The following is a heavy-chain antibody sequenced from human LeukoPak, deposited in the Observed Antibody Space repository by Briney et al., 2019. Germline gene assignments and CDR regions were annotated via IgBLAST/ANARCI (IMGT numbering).Heavy chain of an antibody. J-gene: IGHJ4*02. CDR2: FDPEDGET. V-gene: IGHV1-24*01. Sequence: ASVKVSCKVSGYTLTELSMQWVRQAPGKGLEWMGGFDPEDGETIYAQKFQGRVTMTEDTSTDTAYMELSSLRSEDTAVYYCATARRYCSGGSCYSFPLDYWGQGTLVTVSS. CDR3: ATARRYCSGGSCYSFPLDY. D-gene: IGHD2-15*01. CDR1: GYTLTELS.